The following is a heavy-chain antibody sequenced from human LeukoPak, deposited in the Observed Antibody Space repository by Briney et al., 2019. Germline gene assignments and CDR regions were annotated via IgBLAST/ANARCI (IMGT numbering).Heavy chain of an antibody. Sequence: GGSLRLSCAASGFTFSDYYMSWIRQAPGKGLEWVSYISSSGSTIYYADSVKGRFTISRDNAKNSLYLQMNSLRAEDTAVYYCARDSWMVRGVHYYYYYYMDVWGKGTTVTVSS. CDR3: ARDSWMVRGVHYYYYYYMDV. D-gene: IGHD3-10*01. CDR1: GFTFSDYY. CDR2: ISSSGSTI. J-gene: IGHJ6*03. V-gene: IGHV3-11*01.